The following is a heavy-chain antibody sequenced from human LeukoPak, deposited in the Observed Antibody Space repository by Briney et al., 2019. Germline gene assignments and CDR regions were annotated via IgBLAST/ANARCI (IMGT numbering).Heavy chain of an antibody. CDR2: LSFDGAHK. CDR3: VRARAGGLDY. D-gene: IGHD3-10*01. CDR1: GFTFRHYA. Sequence: ERSLRLSCAASGFTFRHYAVHWVRQAPGRGLEWVAVLSFDGAHKYYAESVKGRFTISRDNSNNTLFLQMDSLRIEDTALYHCVRARAGGLDYWGQGTLVTVSS. J-gene: IGHJ4*02. V-gene: IGHV3-30*04.